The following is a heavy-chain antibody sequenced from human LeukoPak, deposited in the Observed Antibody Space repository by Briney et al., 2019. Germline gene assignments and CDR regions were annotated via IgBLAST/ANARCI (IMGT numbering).Heavy chain of an antibody. J-gene: IGHJ5*02. V-gene: IGHV4-34*01. Sequence: SETLSLTCAVYGGSFSGYYWSWIRQPPGKGLEWIGEINHSGSTNYNPSLKSRVTISVDTSKNQFSLKLSSVTAADTAVYYCARHKITRRDWFDPWGQGTLVTVSS. CDR2: INHSGST. D-gene: IGHD3-10*01. CDR3: ARHKITRRDWFDP. CDR1: GGSFSGYY.